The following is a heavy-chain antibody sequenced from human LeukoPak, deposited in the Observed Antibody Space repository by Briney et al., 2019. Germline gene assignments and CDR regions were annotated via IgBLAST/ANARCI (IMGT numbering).Heavy chain of an antibody. CDR3: ARLHYYDSSGNSRDY. CDR1: GGTFSSYA. J-gene: IGHJ4*02. D-gene: IGHD3-22*01. Sequence: ASVKVSCKASGGTFSSYAISWVRQAPGQGLEWMGRIIPILGIANYAQKFQGRVTITADKSTSTAYMELSSLRSEDTAVYYCARLHYYDSSGNSRDYWGQGTLVTVSS. CDR2: IIPILGIA. V-gene: IGHV1-69*04.